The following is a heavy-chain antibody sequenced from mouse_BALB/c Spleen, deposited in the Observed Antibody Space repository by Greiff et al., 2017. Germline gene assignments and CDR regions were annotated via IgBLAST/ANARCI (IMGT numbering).Heavy chain of an antibody. D-gene: IGHD2-2*01. CDR2: IDPETGGT. J-gene: IGHJ3*01. V-gene: IGHV1-15*01. CDR1: GYTFTDYE. CDR3: TRARRGYGVDWFAY. Sequence: VQLQQSGAELVRPGASVTLSCKASGYTFTDYEMHWVKQTPVHGLEWIGAIDPETGGTAYNQKFKGKATLTADKSSSTAYMELRSLTSEDSAVYYCTRARRGYGVDWFAYWGQGTLVTVSA.